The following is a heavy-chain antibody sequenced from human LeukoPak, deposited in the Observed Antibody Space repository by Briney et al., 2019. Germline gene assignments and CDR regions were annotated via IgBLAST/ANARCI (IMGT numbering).Heavy chain of an antibody. D-gene: IGHD1-26*01. CDR1: GYTFIPSG. V-gene: IGHV1-18*01. CDR2: ISTYNGNT. Sequence: ASVKVSCKASGYTFIPSGISWVRQAPGQGLEWMGWISTYNGNTKYPQKVQGRVTLTTDTSTSTAYMELRSLRSDDTAVYYCVRGPTTRHANWGQGTLVTVSS. J-gene: IGHJ4*02. CDR3: VRGPTTRHAN.